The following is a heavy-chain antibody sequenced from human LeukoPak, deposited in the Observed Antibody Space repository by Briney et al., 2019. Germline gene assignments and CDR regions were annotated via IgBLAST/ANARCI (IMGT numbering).Heavy chain of an antibody. CDR2: ISYDGSNK. CDR1: GFSFSNYA. V-gene: IGHV3-30*04. Sequence: GGSLRLSCAASGFSFSNYAFHWVRQAPGKGLEWVAVISYDGSNKYYADSVKGRFTISRDNSKNTLYLQMNSLRAEDTAVYYCARDARIAAAGTGFDYWGQGTLVTVSS. J-gene: IGHJ4*02. D-gene: IGHD6-13*01. CDR3: ARDARIAAAGTGFDY.